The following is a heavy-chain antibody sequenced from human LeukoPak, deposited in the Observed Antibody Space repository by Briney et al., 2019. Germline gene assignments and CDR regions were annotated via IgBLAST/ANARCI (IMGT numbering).Heavy chain of an antibody. Sequence: SVKVSCKASGGTFSSYAISWVRQAPGQGLEWMGRIIPILGIANYAQKFQGRVTITADKSTSTAYMELSSLRSEDTAVYYCARVYGSGSYLDLGYWGQGTLVTVSS. V-gene: IGHV1-69*04. CDR2: IIPILGIA. D-gene: IGHD3-10*01. J-gene: IGHJ4*02. CDR1: GGTFSSYA. CDR3: ARVYGSGSYLDLGY.